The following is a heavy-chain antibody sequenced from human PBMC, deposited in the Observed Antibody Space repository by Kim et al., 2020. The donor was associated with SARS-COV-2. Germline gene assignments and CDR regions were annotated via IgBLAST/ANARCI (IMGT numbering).Heavy chain of an antibody. V-gene: IGHV4-4*08. CDR2: ISISGTT. D-gene: IGHD3-3*01. Sequence: SETLSLTCTVSGAPFTSNSWNWVRQSPGKGLEWVGHISISGTTRSYTYPTLRGRISVYAHTNKFPFWLRLSTVAAAAMSYYWCPHSAFGDFYVDYWY. CDR1: GAPFTSNS. J-gene: IGHJ2*01. CDR3: PHSAFGDFYVDYWY.